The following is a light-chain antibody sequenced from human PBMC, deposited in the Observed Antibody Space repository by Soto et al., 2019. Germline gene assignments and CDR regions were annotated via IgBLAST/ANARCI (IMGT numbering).Light chain of an antibody. CDR2: EVS. J-gene: IGLJ1*01. CDR3: CSYAGSYV. CDR1: SSDVGSYNL. V-gene: IGLV2-23*02. Sequence: SVLPQPASVSVSPGQSITISCTGTSSDVGSYNLVSWYQQHPGKAPKLMIYEVSKRPSGVSNRFSGSKSGNTASLTISGLQAEDEADYYCCSYAGSYVFGTGTKVT.